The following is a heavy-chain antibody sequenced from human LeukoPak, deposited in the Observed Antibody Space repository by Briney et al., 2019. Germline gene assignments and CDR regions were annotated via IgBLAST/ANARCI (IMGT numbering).Heavy chain of an antibody. D-gene: IGHD3-9*01. J-gene: IGHJ4*02. CDR3: ARTKPPAPYDILTGQTSEFDY. CDR2: MNPNSGNT. CDR1: GYTFTSYD. V-gene: IGHV1-8*01. Sequence: ASVKVSCKASGYTFTSYDINWVRQATGQGLEWMGWMNPNSGNTGYAQKFQGRVTMTRNTSISTAYMELSSLRSEDTAVYYCARTKPPAPYDILTGQTSEFDYWGQGTLVTVSS.